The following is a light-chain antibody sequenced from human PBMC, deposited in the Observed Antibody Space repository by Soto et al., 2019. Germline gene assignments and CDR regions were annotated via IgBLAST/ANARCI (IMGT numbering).Light chain of an antibody. Sequence: QSALTQPASVSGSPGQSITISCTGTSSDVGGYNYVSWYQQHPGKAPKLMIYEVSNRPSGVSNRFSGSKSGNTASLTNSGLQDEDEADYYCSSYTSSSTRVFGGGTQLTVL. CDR3: SSYTSSSTRV. CDR1: SSDVGGYNY. J-gene: IGLJ3*02. V-gene: IGLV2-14*01. CDR2: EVS.